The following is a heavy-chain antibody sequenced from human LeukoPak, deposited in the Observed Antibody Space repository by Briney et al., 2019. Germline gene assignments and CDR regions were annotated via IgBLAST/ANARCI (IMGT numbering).Heavy chain of an antibody. V-gene: IGHV3-66*01. D-gene: IGHD4-11*01. CDR1: GFTVSSNY. CDR2: LYSGGST. CDR3: ARAKSKKPYYYGMDV. J-gene: IGHJ6*02. Sequence: GGSLRLSCAASGFTVSSNYMSWVRQAPGKGLEWVSVLYSGGSTYYADSEKGRFTFSRDNSKNTLYLQMNILRAEDTAVYYCARAKSKKPYYYGMDVWGQGTTVTVSS.